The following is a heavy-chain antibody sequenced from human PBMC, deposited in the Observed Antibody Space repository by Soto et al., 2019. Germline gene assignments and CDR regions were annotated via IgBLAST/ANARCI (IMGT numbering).Heavy chain of an antibody. Sequence: GGSLRLSCAASGFSFSSFSMSWVRQAPGKGPEWVANINEDGSEKYYVDSVKGRFTISRDNAENSLYLQMSSLSAEDTAVYYCTSLMVRGVMWLDYWGQGALVTVSS. CDR3: TSLMVRGVMWLDY. D-gene: IGHD3-10*01. V-gene: IGHV3-7*05. CDR2: INEDGSEK. J-gene: IGHJ4*02. CDR1: GFSFSSFS.